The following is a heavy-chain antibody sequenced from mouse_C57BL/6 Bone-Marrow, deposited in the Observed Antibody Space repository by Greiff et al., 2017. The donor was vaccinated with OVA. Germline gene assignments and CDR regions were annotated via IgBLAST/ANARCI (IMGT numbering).Heavy chain of an antibody. Sequence: QVQLQQSGAELVKPGASVKLSCKASGYTFTSYWMHWVKQRPGRGLEWIGRIDPNSGGTKYNEKFKSKATLTVDKSSSTAYMQLSSLTFEDSAVYYCAGDYYGSSPYWYFDVWGTGTTVTVSS. CDR2: IDPNSGGT. V-gene: IGHV1-72*01. J-gene: IGHJ1*03. CDR1: GYTFTSYW. D-gene: IGHD1-1*01. CDR3: AGDYYGSSPYWYFDV.